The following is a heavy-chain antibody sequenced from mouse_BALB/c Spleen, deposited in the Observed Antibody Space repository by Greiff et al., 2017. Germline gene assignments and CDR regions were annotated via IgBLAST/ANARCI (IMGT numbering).Heavy chain of an antibody. CDR1: GYTFTSYW. J-gene: IGHJ4*01. CDR3: TRPPLLRSYAMDY. V-gene: IGHV1S22*01. CDR2: IYPGSGST. D-gene: IGHD1-1*01. Sequence: LQQPGSELVRPGASVKLSCKASGYTFTSYWMHWVKQRPGQGLEWIGNIYPGSGSTNYDEKFKSKATLTVDTSSSTAYMQLSSLTSEDSAVYYCTRPPLLRSYAMDYWGQGTSVTVSS.